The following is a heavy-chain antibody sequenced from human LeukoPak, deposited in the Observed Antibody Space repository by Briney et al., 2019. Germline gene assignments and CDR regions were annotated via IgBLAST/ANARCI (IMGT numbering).Heavy chain of an antibody. V-gene: IGHV3-72*01. Sequence: GGSLRLSCAASGFTFSNHYIDWVRQAPGKGLEWVGRTRNKANSYITEYSGSVKGRFTIARDDSKNSLCLQKNSLKTEDTAVYYCARLTQRIDHGNAFDIWGQGTMVTVSS. CDR1: GFTFSNHY. CDR2: TRNKANSYIT. D-gene: IGHD4-17*01. CDR3: ARLTQRIDHGNAFDI. J-gene: IGHJ3*02.